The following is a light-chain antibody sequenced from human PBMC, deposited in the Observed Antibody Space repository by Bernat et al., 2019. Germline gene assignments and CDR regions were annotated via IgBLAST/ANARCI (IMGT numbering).Light chain of an antibody. CDR1: SSDIGGYNY. Sequence: QSALTQPASVSGSPGQSITISCTGASSDIGGYNYVSWYQQYPGKAPKLMIYGVSNRPSGLSNRFSGSKSGNTASLTISGLQAEDEADYYCSSYTSGSTLVVFGGGTKLTVL. J-gene: IGLJ2*01. CDR2: GVS. CDR3: SSYTSGSTLVV. V-gene: IGLV2-14*03.